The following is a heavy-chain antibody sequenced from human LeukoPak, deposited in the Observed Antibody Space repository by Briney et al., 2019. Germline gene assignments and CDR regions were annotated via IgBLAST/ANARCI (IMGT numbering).Heavy chain of an antibody. Sequence: SETLSLTCAVSGYSISIGYYWGWIRQPPGKGLEWIGIIYHSGSTYYNPSLKSRVTISVDTSKNQFSLKLSSVTAADTAVYYCARDQSDYGDYAGGAWGQGTLVTVSS. CDR3: ARDQSDYGDYAGGA. V-gene: IGHV4-38-2*02. D-gene: IGHD4-17*01. CDR1: GYSISIGYY. J-gene: IGHJ5*02. CDR2: IYHSGST.